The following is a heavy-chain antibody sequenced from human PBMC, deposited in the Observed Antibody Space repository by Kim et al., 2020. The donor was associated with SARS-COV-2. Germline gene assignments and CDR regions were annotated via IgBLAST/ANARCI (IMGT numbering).Heavy chain of an antibody. CDR1: GFTFRSDW. CDR2: INGDGRTT. V-gene: IGHV3-74*03. D-gene: IGHD3-16*01. Sequence: GGSLRLSCAASGFTFRSDWMHWVRQAPGKGLVWVSRINGDGRTTTYTDSVRGRFTISRDNAKNTVYLQMNSLRGEDTAMYYCVRALGGLDGWGQGTLVTV. J-gene: IGHJ4*02. CDR3: VRALGGLDG.